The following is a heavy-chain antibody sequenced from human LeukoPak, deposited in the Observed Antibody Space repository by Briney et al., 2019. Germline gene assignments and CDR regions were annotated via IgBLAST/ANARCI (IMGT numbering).Heavy chain of an antibody. Sequence: GGSLRLSRAASGFTFSSYGMHWVRQAPGKGLEWVAAIAHDGSNKNDADSVKGRFTISRDNSKNTLYLQMNSLGAEDTAFYYCAKGGRAAADRNFDLWGRGTLVTVSS. D-gene: IGHD6-13*01. J-gene: IGHJ2*01. V-gene: IGHV3-30*18. CDR1: GFTFSSYG. CDR2: IAHDGSNK. CDR3: AKGGRAAADRNFDL.